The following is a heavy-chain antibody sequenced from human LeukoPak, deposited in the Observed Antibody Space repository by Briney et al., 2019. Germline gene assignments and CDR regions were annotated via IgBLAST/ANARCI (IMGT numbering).Heavy chain of an antibody. CDR2: IRYDGSNK. CDR3: AKDVERIAADGPYWYFDR. Sequence: GGSLRLSCAASGFTFSSYGMHWVRQAPGKGLEWVALIRYDGSNKYYADSVKGRFTISRDNSKNTLYLQMNSLRAEDTAVYYCAKDVERIAADGPYWYFDRWGRGTLVTVSS. V-gene: IGHV3-30*02. D-gene: IGHD6-13*01. J-gene: IGHJ2*01. CDR1: GFTFSSYG.